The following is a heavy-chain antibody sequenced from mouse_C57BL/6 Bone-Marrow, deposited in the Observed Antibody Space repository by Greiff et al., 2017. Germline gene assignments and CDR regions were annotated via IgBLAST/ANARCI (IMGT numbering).Heavy chain of an antibody. CDR2: INPYNGGT. Sequence: VQLQQSGPVLVKPGASVKMSCKASGYTFTDYYMNWVKQSHGKSLEWIGVINPYNGGTSYNQKFKGKATLTGDKSSSTAYMELNSLPSEDSAVYYCARETVVDWYFDVWGTGTTVTVSS. CDR3: ARETVVDWYFDV. J-gene: IGHJ1*03. V-gene: IGHV1-19*01. CDR1: GYTFTDYY. D-gene: IGHD1-1*01.